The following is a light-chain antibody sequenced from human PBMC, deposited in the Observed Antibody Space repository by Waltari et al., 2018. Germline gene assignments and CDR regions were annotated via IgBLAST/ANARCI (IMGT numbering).Light chain of an antibody. CDR1: SSAVGGYNY. CDR2: EVS. CDR3: CSYTGSSSPYV. V-gene: IGLV2-14*01. Sequence: QSALTQSASVSGSPGQSITISCTGTSSAVGGYNYVSWYQQHPGKAPKLLIYEVSNRPSGVSNRFSGSKSGNTASLTISGLQAEDEADYYCCSYTGSSSPYVFGAGTKVTVL. J-gene: IGLJ1*01.